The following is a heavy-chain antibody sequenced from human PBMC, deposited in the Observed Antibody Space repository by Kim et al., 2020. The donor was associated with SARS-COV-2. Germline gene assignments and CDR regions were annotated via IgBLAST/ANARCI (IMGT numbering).Heavy chain of an antibody. D-gene: IGHD6-19*01. CDR1: GFTFSNAW. V-gene: IGHV3-15*01. Sequence: GGSLRLSCAASGFTFSNAWMSWVRQAPGKGLEWVGRIKSKTDGGTTDYAAPVKGRFTISRDDSKNTLYLQMNSLKTEDTAVYYCTTEEPPYSSGWSPPGAFDIWGQGTMVTVSS. CDR2: IKSKTDGGTT. J-gene: IGHJ3*02. CDR3: TTEEPPYSSGWSPPGAFDI.